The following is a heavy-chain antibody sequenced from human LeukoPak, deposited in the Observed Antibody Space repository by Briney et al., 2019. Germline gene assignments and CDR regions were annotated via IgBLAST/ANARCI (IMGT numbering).Heavy chain of an antibody. CDR2: ISWNSGSI. D-gene: IGHD4-17*01. CDR3: ATSSGYGDDDY. Sequence: GGSLRLSCAASGFTFDDYAMHWVRQAPGKGLEWVSGISWNSGSIGYADSVKGRFTISRDNAKNSLYLQMNSLRAEDTALYYCATSSGYGDDDYWGQGTLVTVSS. V-gene: IGHV3-9*01. CDR1: GFTFDDYA. J-gene: IGHJ4*02.